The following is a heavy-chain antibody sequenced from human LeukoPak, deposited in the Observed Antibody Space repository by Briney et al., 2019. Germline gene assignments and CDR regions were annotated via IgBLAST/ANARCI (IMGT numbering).Heavy chain of an antibody. J-gene: IGHJ4*02. CDR3: ARQDFIAAPTPLDY. CDR1: GYTFTGYY. CDR2: INPNSGGT. D-gene: IGHD6-6*01. V-gene: IGHV1-2*02. Sequence: GASVKVSCKASGYTFTGYYMHWVRQAPGQGLEWMGWINPNSGGTNYAQKFQGRVTMTRDTSISTAYMELSRLRSDDTAVYYCARQDFIAAPTPLDYWGQGTLVTVSS.